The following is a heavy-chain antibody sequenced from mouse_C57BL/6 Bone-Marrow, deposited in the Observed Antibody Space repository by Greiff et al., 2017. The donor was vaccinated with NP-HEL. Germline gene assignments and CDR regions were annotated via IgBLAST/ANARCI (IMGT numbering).Heavy chain of an antibody. CDR3: ASLYYYGSSYFFDY. CDR1: GYTFTSYG. V-gene: IGHV1-81*01. CDR2: IYPRSGNT. J-gene: IGHJ2*01. D-gene: IGHD1-1*01. Sequence: VQLQQSGAELARPGASVKLSCKASGYTFTSYGISWVKQRTGQGLEWIGEIYPRSGNTYYNEKFKGKATLTADKSSSTAYMELRSLTSEDSAVYFCASLYYYGSSYFFDYWGQGTTLTVSS.